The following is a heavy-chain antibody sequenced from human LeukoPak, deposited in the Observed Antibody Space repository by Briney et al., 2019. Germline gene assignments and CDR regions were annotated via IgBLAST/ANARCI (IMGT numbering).Heavy chain of an antibody. Sequence: GGSLRLSCAASGFTFSSYAMSWVRQAPGKGLEWVSAISGSGGSTYYADSVKGRFTISRDNSKNTLYLQMNGPRAEDTAVYYCAKDPSSYNWNYGDYWGQGTLVTVSS. D-gene: IGHD1-20*01. CDR1: GFTFSSYA. J-gene: IGHJ4*02. CDR3: AKDPSSYNWNYGDY. CDR2: ISGSGGST. V-gene: IGHV3-23*01.